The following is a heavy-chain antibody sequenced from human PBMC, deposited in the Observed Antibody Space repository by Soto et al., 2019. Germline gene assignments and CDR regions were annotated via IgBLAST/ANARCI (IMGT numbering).Heavy chain of an antibody. Sequence: GGSLRLSCAASGFTFSSYSMNWVRQAPGKGLEWVSYISSSSTIYYADSVKGRFTISRDNAKNSLYLQMNSLRDEDTAVYYCARLTVTTGGFFDYWGQGTLVTVSS. CDR1: GFTFSSYS. V-gene: IGHV3-48*02. D-gene: IGHD4-4*01. CDR3: ARLTVTTGGFFDY. J-gene: IGHJ4*02. CDR2: ISSSSTI.